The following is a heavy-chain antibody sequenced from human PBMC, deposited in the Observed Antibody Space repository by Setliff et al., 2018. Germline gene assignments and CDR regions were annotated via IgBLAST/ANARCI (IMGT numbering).Heavy chain of an antibody. D-gene: IGHD2-15*01. CDR3: AKDSRYCSGGSCSEPDAFDI. Sequence: PGGSLRLSCAASGFTFSSYAMHWVRQAPGKGLEWVAVISYDGSNKYYADSVKGRFTISRDNSKNTLFLQMNSLRAEDTAVYYCAKDSRYCSGGSCSEPDAFDIWGQGTMVTVS. V-gene: IGHV3-30*04. CDR2: ISYDGSNK. J-gene: IGHJ3*02. CDR1: GFTFSSYA.